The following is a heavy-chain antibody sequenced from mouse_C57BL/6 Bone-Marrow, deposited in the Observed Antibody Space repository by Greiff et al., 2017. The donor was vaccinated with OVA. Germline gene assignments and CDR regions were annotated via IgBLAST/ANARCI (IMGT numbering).Heavy chain of an antibody. D-gene: IGHD2-5*01. CDR1: GYTFTSYW. V-gene: IGHV1-64*01. CDR2: IHPNSGST. J-gene: IGHJ3*01. Sequence: VKLQQPGAELVKPGASVKLSCKASGYTFTSYWMHWVKQRPGQGLEWIGMIHPNSGSTNYNEKFKSKATLTVDKSSSTAYMQLSSLTSEDSAVYYCARRGYSNYVPWFAYWGQGTLVTVSA. CDR3: ARRGYSNYVPWFAY.